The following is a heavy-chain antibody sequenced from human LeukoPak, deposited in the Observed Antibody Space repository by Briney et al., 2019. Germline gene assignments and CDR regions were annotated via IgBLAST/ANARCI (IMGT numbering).Heavy chain of an antibody. J-gene: IGHJ4*02. V-gene: IGHV3-21*01. Sequence: GGSLRLSCAASGFTFSSYSMNWVRQAPGKGLEWVSSISSSSSCIYYADSVKGRFTISRDNAKNSLYLQMNSLRAEDTAVYYCASRRGYSYGYSFSGDYWGQGTLVTVSS. CDR2: ISSSSSCI. CDR3: ASRRGYSYGYSFSGDY. CDR1: GFTFSSYS. D-gene: IGHD5-18*01.